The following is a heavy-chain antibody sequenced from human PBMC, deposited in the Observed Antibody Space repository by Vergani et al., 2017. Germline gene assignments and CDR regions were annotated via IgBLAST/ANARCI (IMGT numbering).Heavy chain of an antibody. V-gene: IGHV3-7*01. CDR1: GVIFSHYW. CDR3: ARDLRLLYNRFDP. Sequence: EVQLVESGGVVVQPGGSLRLSCAASGVIFSHYWMSWVRQAPGKGLEWVANINQDGSEKYYVDSVKGRFTISRDNSKSTMYLQMNSLRDEDTGVYYCARDLRLLYNRFDPWGQGTLVTVSS. CDR2: INQDGSEK. J-gene: IGHJ5*02. D-gene: IGHD1-14*01.